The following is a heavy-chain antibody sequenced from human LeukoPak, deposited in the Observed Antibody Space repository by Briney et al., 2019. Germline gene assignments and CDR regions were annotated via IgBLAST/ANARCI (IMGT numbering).Heavy chain of an antibody. CDR2: ISAYNGNT. CDR1: GYTFTSYG. CDR3: ARISGRIKYYDFWSGSGGWFDP. J-gene: IGHJ5*02. D-gene: IGHD3-3*01. V-gene: IGHV1-18*01. Sequence: ASVKVSCKASGYTFTSYGISWVRQAPGQGLEWMGWISAYNGNTNYAQKLQGRVTMTTDTSTSTAYMELRSLRSDDTAVYYCARISGRIKYYDFWSGSGGWFDPWGQGTLVTVSS.